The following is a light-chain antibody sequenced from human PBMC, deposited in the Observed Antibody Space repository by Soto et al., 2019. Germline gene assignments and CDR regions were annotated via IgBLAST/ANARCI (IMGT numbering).Light chain of an antibody. Sequence: EIVMTQSPATLSVSPGERAALSCRASQSVNSNLAWYQQKPGQAPRLLIYGASTRATATPARFSGSGSGTEFTLTISSLQSEDVAVYYCQQYKGWPPRAFGQGTKVEIK. CDR2: GAS. CDR3: QQYKGWPPRA. J-gene: IGKJ1*01. V-gene: IGKV3-15*01. CDR1: QSVNSN.